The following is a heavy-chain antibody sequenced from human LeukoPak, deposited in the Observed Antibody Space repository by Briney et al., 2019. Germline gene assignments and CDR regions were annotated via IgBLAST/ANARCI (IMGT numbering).Heavy chain of an antibody. CDR1: GFSLRASGMC. CDR2: IDWDDDK. CDR3: TRILYSGRYFDY. D-gene: IGHD1-26*01. Sequence: SGPTLVKPTQTLTLTCTFSGFSLRASGMCVSWIRQPPGKGLEWLARIDWDDDKYYSASLKTRLTISKDTSKNQVVLTMTNMDPVDTATYYCTRILYSGRYFDYWGQGTLVTVSS. V-gene: IGHV2-70*11. J-gene: IGHJ4*02.